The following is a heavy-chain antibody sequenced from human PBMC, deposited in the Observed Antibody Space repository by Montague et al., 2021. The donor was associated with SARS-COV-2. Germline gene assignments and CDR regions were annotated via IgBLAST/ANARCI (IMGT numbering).Heavy chain of an antibody. CDR1: GGSISSSSYY. D-gene: IGHD3-22*01. Sequence: SETLFLTCTGSGGSISSSSYYWGWIRQPPGKGLEWIGSIYYSGSTXYKPSLKSRVTISVDTSKNQFSLKLSSVTAADTAVYYCARQSPVTMIVVVISGRFDYWGQGTRVTVSS. CDR2: IYYSGST. CDR3: ARQSPVTMIVVVISGRFDY. V-gene: IGHV4-39*01. J-gene: IGHJ4*02.